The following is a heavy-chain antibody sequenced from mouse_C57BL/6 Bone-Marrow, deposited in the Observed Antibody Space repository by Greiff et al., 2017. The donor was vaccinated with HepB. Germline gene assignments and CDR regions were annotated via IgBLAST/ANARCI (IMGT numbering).Heavy chain of an antibody. CDR3: ARTYYYGSSYD. CDR2: IYPGSGNT. CDR1: GYTFTDYY. V-gene: IGHV1-76*01. J-gene: IGHJ2*01. D-gene: IGHD1-1*01. Sequence: QVQLQQSGAELVRPGASVKLSCKASGYTFTDYYINWVKQRPGQGLEWIARIYPGSGNTYYNEKFKGKATLTAEKSSSTAYMQLSSLTSEDSAVYFCARTYYYGSSYDWGQGTTLTVSS.